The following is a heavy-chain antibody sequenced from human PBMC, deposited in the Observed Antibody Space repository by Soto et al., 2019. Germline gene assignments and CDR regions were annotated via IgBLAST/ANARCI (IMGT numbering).Heavy chain of an antibody. CDR3: ARGPPLLW. Sequence: PSETLSPTCAVSGGSISSGGYSWSWIRQPPGKGLECIGYIYHSGSTYYNPSLKSRVTISVDRSKNQFSLKLSSVTAADTAVYYCARGPPLLWWSQGTLVTVSS. V-gene: IGHV4-30-2*01. J-gene: IGHJ4*02. CDR2: IYHSGST. CDR1: GGSISSGGYS. D-gene: IGHD2-21*01.